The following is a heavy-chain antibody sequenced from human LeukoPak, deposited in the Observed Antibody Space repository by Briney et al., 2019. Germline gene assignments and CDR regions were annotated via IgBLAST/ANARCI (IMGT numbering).Heavy chain of an antibody. CDR3: ARDGYGSGRLPGD. D-gene: IGHD3-10*01. CDR1: GGSIGSYY. J-gene: IGHJ4*02. Sequence: SETLSLTCTVSGGSIGSYYWSWIRQPAGKGLKWIGRIYTSGSTNYNPSLKSRVTMSVDTSKNQFSLKLSSVTAADTAVYYCARDGYGSGRLPGDWGQGTLVTVSS. CDR2: IYTSGST. V-gene: IGHV4-4*07.